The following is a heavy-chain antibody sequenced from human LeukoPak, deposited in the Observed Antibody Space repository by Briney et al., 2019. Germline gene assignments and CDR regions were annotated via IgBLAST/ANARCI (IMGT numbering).Heavy chain of an antibody. CDR1: GGSISSYY. J-gene: IGHJ3*02. D-gene: IGHD6-13*01. V-gene: IGHV4-59*01. CDR3: ARDRGSSSWYGAFDI. Sequence: SETLSLTCTVSGGSISSYYWSWIRQPPGKGLEWIGYIYYSGSTNYNPSLKSRVTISVDTSKNQFSLKLSSVTAADTAVYHCARDRGSSSWYGAFDIWGQGTMVTVSS. CDR2: IYYSGST.